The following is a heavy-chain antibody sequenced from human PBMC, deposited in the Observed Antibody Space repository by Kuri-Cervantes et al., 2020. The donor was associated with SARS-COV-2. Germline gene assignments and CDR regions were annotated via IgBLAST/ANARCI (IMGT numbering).Heavy chain of an antibody. D-gene: IGHD7-27*01. CDR2: IYYSGSN. CDR1: GCSVSSGSYY. V-gene: IGHV4-61*01. J-gene: IGHJ3*02. CDR3: AREWLTNWGRHDDAFDI. Sequence: SETLSLTCTVSGCSVSSGSYYWSWRRQPPGKVLECIGYIYYSGSNKYNPSLKSRVTRSVDTSKNQFSMKLSSVAAADTALYYCAREWLTNWGRHDDAFDIWGQGTMVTVSS.